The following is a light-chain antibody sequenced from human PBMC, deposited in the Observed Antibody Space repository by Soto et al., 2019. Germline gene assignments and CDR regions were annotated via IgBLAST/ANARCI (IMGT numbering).Light chain of an antibody. V-gene: IGLV2-14*01. CDR3: SSCTSSSALLYV. CDR2: EVN. CDR1: SSDVGYYNY. J-gene: IGLJ1*01. Sequence: QSALTEPASVSVSPGQSITISCTGTSSDVGYYNYVSWYRQHPGKAPRLMIYEVNNRPSGVSNRFSGSKSGNTASLTISGLQAEDEADYYCSSCTSSSALLYVFGTGSKVTVL.